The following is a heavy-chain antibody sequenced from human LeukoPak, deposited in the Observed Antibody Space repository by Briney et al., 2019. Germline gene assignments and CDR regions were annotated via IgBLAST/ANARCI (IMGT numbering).Heavy chain of an antibody. CDR2: ISYDGSNK. CDR1: GFTFSSYG. Sequence: GGSLRLSCAASGFTFSSYGMHWVRQAPGKGLEWVAVISYDGSNKYYADSVKGRFTISRDNSKNTLYLQMNSLRAEDTAVYYCEKDSGGYTYVFDYWGQGTLVTVSS. CDR3: EKDSGGYTYVFDY. J-gene: IGHJ4*02. V-gene: IGHV3-30*18. D-gene: IGHD5-18*01.